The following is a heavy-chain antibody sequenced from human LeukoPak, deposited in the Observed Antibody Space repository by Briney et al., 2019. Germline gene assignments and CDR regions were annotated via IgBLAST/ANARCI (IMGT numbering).Heavy chain of an antibody. CDR2: INHSGST. J-gene: IGHJ4*02. D-gene: IGHD3-9*01. CDR1: GGSFSGYY. Sequence: SETLSLTCAVYGGSFSGYYWSWIRQPPGKGLEWIGEINHSGSTNYNPSLKSRVTISVDTSKNQFSQKLSSVTAADTAVYYCARRGAWTIWKTPYYFDYWGQGTLVTVSS. CDR3: ARRGAWTIWKTPYYFDY. V-gene: IGHV4-34*01.